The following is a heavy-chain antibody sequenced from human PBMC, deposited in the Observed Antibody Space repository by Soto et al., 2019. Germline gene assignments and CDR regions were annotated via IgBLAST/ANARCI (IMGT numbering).Heavy chain of an antibody. CDR3: ASEIDATTATSLDY. D-gene: IGHD4-17*01. CDR2: INADNGNT. V-gene: IGHV1-3*01. J-gene: IGHJ4*02. Sequence: QVQLVQSGAEVKKPGASVKVSCKASGYTFSGSVMHWVRQAPGQGLEWMVWINADNGNTKYSQKFQGRVTMTWDTSASTAYMELSSLRSEDTAIYYCASEIDATTATSLDYWGQGTLVTVSS. CDR1: GYTFSGSV.